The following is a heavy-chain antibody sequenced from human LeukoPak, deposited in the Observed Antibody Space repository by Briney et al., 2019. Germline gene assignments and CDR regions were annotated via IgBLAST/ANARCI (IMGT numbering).Heavy chain of an antibody. D-gene: IGHD3-22*01. CDR2: IYYSGST. Sequence: SETLSLTCTVSGGSISSSSYYWRWIRQPPGKGLEWIGSIYYSGSTYYKPSLKSRVTISVDTSKNQFSLKLSSVTAADTAVYYCARRALYYDSSGYYVVNWFDPWGQGTLVTVSS. V-gene: IGHV4-39*01. J-gene: IGHJ5*02. CDR3: ARRALYYDSSGYYVVNWFDP. CDR1: GGSISSSSYY.